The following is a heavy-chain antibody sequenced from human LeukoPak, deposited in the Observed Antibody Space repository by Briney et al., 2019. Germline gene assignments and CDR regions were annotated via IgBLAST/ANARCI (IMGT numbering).Heavy chain of an antibody. V-gene: IGHV1-3*01. CDR2: INAGNGNT. CDR1: GYTFNTYA. CDR3: ARAQGGYDFAAFDI. J-gene: IGHJ3*02. Sequence: ASVKVSCKASGYTFNTYAIHWVRQAPGQRPEWMGWINAGNGNTKSSQKFQGRVTLTRDKSASTAYMELSSLTSEDTAVYYCARAQGGYDFAAFDIWGQATVVIVSS. D-gene: IGHD5-12*01.